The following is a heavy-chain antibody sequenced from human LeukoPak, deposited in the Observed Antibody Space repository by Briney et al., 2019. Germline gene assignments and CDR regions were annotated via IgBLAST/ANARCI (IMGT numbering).Heavy chain of an antibody. CDR1: GFTFSSYS. D-gene: IGHD4-11*01. CDR3: AKVRSGADNYGSYGYYYFGMDL. V-gene: IGHV3-21*04. J-gene: IGHJ6*01. Sequence: GGSLRLSCAASGFTFSSYSMNWVRQAPGKGLEWVSSISSSSSYIYYADSVKGRFTISRDNAKNSLYLQMNSLRAEDTAVYYCAKVRSGADNYGSYGYYYFGMDLGEQETTVSVS. CDR2: ISSSSSYI.